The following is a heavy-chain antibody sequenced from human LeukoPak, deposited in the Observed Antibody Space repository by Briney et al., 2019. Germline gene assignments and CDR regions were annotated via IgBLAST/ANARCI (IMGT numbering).Heavy chain of an antibody. CDR3: ARQVTASSRVFDY. Sequence: SETLSLTCTVSGGSISSSSYYWGWIRQPPGKGPEWIGSIYYSGSTYYNPSLKSRVTISIDTSKNQFSLKLSSVTAADTAVYYCARQVTASSRVFDYWGQGTLVTVSS. CDR2: IYYSGST. D-gene: IGHD2-21*02. CDR1: GGSISSSSYY. V-gene: IGHV4-39*01. J-gene: IGHJ4*02.